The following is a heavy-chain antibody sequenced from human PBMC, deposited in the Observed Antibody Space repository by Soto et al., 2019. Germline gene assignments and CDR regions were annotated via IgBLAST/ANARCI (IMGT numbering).Heavy chain of an antibody. Sequence: ASVKVSCKASGGTFSSYTISWVRQAPGQGLEWMGRIIPILGIANYAQKFQGRVTITADKSTSTAYMELSSLRSEDTAVYYRARDRRGSSSPYYYYYMDVWGKGTTVTVSS. D-gene: IGHD6-6*01. CDR1: GGTFSSYT. CDR3: ARDRRGSSSPYYYYYMDV. CDR2: IIPILGIA. V-gene: IGHV1-69*04. J-gene: IGHJ6*03.